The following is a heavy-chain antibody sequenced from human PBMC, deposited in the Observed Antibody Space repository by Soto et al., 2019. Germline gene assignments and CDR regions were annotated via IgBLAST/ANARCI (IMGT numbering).Heavy chain of an antibody. V-gene: IGHV3-48*02. D-gene: IGHD3-9*01. J-gene: IGHJ4*02. CDR2: ISSGSKTI. CDR3: AREDILGVRSFDY. CDR1: GFTFSGYS. Sequence: LRRSCAASGFTFSGYSVNWVRQAPGKGLEWVSYISSGSKTIYYAESVKGRFTVSRDNARNSQYLQMNSLRDEDTAVYYCAREDILGVRSFDYWGQGTLVTVSS.